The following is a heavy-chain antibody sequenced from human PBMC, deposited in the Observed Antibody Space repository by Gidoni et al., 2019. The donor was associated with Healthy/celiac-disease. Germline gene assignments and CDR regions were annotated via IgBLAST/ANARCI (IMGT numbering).Heavy chain of an antibody. V-gene: IGHV1-8*01. Sequence: QVQLVQSGAEVKKPGASVQVSCKASGYTFPSYDINWVRQATGQGLEWMGWMNPNSGNTGYAQKFQGRVTMTRNTSISTAYMELSSLRSEDTAVYYCARSAETGSSWYWRSGDWFDPWGQGTLVTVSS. J-gene: IGHJ5*02. CDR3: ARSAETGSSWYWRSGDWFDP. CDR2: MNPNSGNT. D-gene: IGHD6-13*01. CDR1: GYTFPSYD.